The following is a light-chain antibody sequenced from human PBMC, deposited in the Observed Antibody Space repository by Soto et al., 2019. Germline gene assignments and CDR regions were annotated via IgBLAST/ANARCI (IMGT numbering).Light chain of an antibody. Sequence: DIQMTQSPSTLSASVGCRLTITCRASQSISSWLAWYQQKTGKAPKLLIYDASSLESGVPSRFSGSGYGTIFTLTISSLQTDDFATYYCQHYNSYPWTFGQGTKVDIK. CDR2: DAS. CDR1: QSISSW. J-gene: IGKJ1*01. V-gene: IGKV1-5*01. CDR3: QHYNSYPWT.